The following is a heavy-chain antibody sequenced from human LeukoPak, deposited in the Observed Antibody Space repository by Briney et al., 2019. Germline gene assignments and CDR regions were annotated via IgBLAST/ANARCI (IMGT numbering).Heavy chain of an antibody. J-gene: IGHJ6*03. D-gene: IGHD6-6*01. CDR3: AKDPGQLVSGYYYYMDV. V-gene: IGHV3-30*18. Sequence: GGSLRLSCAASGFTFSSYGMHWVRQAPGKGLEWVAVISYDGSNKYYADSVKGRFTISRDNSKNTLYLQMNSLRAEDTAVYYCAKDPGQLVSGYYYYMDVWGKGTTVTVSS. CDR2: ISYDGSNK. CDR1: GFTFSSYG.